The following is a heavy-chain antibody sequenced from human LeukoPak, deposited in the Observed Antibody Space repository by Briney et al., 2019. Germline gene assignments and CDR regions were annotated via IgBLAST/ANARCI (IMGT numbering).Heavy chain of an antibody. Sequence: GGSLRLSCAASGXSFSSYWMDWVRQAPGKGLVWVSRISSDGSSTYYADSVEGRFTISRDNAKNTLYLQMNSLRAEDTAVYYCARVRSGYYFDYWGQGTLVTVSS. CDR2: ISSDGSST. CDR3: ARVRSGYYFDY. D-gene: IGHD2-21*01. CDR1: GXSFSSYW. J-gene: IGHJ4*02. V-gene: IGHV3-74*01.